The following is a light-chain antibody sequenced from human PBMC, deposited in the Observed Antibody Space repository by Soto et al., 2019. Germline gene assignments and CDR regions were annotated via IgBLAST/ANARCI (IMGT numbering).Light chain of an antibody. V-gene: IGLV1-40*01. CDR2: GNR. Sequence: QAVVTQPPSVSGAPGQRGTIPCTGNSSNLGAGYDVHWYQQLPGTAPKLVIYGNRNRPSGVPERFSGSKSGTSASLAITGLQAEDEGDYYCQAYDYSLTATVFGGGTKLTVL. J-gene: IGLJ3*02. CDR3: QAYDYSLTATV. CDR1: SSNLGAGYD.